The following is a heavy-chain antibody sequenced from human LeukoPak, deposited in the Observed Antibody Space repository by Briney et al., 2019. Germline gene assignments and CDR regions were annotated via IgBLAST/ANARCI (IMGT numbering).Heavy chain of an antibody. CDR3: ARDLALGWFDP. Sequence: GGSLRLSCAASGFTFDDYGMSWVRQAPGKGLEWVSGINWNGGSTGYADSVKGRFTLSRDNAKNSLYLQMNSLRAEDTALYHCARDLALGWFDPWGQGTLVTVSS. CDR1: GFTFDDYG. D-gene: IGHD1-26*01. CDR2: INWNGGST. V-gene: IGHV3-20*01. J-gene: IGHJ5*02.